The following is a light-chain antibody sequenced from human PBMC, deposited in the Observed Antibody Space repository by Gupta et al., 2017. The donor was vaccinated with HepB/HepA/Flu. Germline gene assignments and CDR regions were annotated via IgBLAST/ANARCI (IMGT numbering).Light chain of an antibody. CDR1: QSVRSS. V-gene: IGKV3-11*01. J-gene: IGKJ5*01. CDR3: QQSNKWPLIT. CDR2: DAS. Sequence: EIVLTQSPATLSLSPGESATLSCRASQSVRSSLVWYQQKPGQPPRLLIYDASYRDTGIRARFSGSGFGKEVTLTISSREQEEFACYYCQQSNKWPLITFGQGTQMDIK.